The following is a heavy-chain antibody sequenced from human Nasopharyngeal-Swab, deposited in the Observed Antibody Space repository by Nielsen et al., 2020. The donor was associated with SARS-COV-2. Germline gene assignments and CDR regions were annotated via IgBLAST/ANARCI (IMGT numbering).Heavy chain of an antibody. Sequence: GGSLSLSFAASGFSFGDYALHWFRQAPGKGLEWVSGINWNSGSIGYADSVKGRFTISRDNAKNSLYLQMNSLRADDTALYYCAKASSYFYGSGSSFGAFDIWGQGTMVTVSS. CDR2: INWNSGSI. J-gene: IGHJ3*02. CDR1: GFSFGDYA. D-gene: IGHD3-10*01. CDR3: AKASSYFYGSGSSFGAFDI. V-gene: IGHV3-9*01.